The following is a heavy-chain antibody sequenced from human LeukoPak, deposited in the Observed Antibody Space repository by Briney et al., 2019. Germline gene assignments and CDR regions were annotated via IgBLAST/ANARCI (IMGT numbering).Heavy chain of an antibody. J-gene: IGHJ3*02. CDR1: GYTFTNYA. CDR3: ARVKRAVTSTGEAFDI. Sequence: ASVKVSCKASGYTFTNYAMNWVRQAPGQGLEWMGLINTNTGNPTYAQGFTGRFVFSLDTSVSTAYLQISSLKAADTALYYCARVKRAVTSTGEAFDIWGLWTMVTVS. CDR2: INTNTGNP. D-gene: IGHD6-19*01. V-gene: IGHV7-4-1*02.